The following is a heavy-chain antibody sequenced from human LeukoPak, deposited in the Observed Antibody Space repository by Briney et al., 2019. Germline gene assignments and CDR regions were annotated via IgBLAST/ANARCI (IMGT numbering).Heavy chain of an antibody. D-gene: IGHD2-15*01. CDR2: INAGNGNT. J-gene: IGHJ4*02. CDR3: AIHCSGGSCSRSYYFDY. Sequence: ASVKVSCKASGYTFSSYAMHWVRQAPGRRLEWMGWINAGNGNTKYSQKFQDRITFTSDTSASTAYMELSSLRSEDTAVYYCAIHCSGGSCSRSYYFDYWGQGTLVTVSS. V-gene: IGHV1-3*01. CDR1: GYTFSSYA.